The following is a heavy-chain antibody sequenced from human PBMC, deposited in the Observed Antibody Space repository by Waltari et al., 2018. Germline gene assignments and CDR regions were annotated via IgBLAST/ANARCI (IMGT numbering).Heavy chain of an antibody. J-gene: IGHJ4*02. CDR1: GGSISSYY. D-gene: IGHD5-18*01. Sequence: QVQLQESGPGLVKPSETLSLTCTVSGGSISSYYWSWIQQPPGKGLEWIGYIYYSGSTNYNPSLKSRVTISVDTSKNQFSLKLSSVTAADTAVYYCARARRGYSYGIDYWGQGTLVTVSS. V-gene: IGHV4-59*01. CDR3: ARARRGYSYGIDY. CDR2: IYYSGST.